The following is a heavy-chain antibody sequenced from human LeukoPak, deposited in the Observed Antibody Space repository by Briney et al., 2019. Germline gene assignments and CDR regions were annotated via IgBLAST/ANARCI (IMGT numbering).Heavy chain of an antibody. CDR2: ISGSGGST. J-gene: IGHJ4*02. CDR1: ELTFGSYA. V-gene: IGHV3-23*01. Sequence: PGGTLRLSCAASELTFGSYAMNWVRQAPGKGLEWVSGISGSGGSTYYADSVKGRFTISRDNSKNTLYLQMNSLKAEDTAVYYCAKPARTDYADYWGRGTLVTVSS. CDR3: AKPARTDYADY. D-gene: IGHD1-14*01.